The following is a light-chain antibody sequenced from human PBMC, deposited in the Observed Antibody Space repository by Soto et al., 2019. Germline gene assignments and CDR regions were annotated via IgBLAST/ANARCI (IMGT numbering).Light chain of an antibody. CDR2: DVS. V-gene: IGLV2-14*01. CDR3: SSYTSSSTRV. J-gene: IGLJ1*01. CDR1: SSDVGGYNY. Sequence: QSALTQPASVSGSPGQPITISCTGTSSDVGGYNYVSWYQQHPGKAPKLMIYDVSNRPSGVSNRFSGSKSANTASLTISGLQAEDEADYYCSSYTSSSTRVFGTGTKVTVL.